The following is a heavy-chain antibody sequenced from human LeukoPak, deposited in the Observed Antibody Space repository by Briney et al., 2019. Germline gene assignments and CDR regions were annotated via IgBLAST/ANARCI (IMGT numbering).Heavy chain of an antibody. CDR1: GYTFTNYY. Sequence: ASVKVSCKASGYTFTNYYIHWVRQAPGQGLEWMGIINPSDGKTSYAQKFQGRVTITKNTAISTAYMELSNLRSEDTAMYYRARVLKKYCSGDDCYRPRGYYYYMEVWGQGTTVTVSS. J-gene: IGHJ6*03. CDR2: INPSDGKT. D-gene: IGHD2-15*01. CDR3: ARVLKKYCSGDDCYRPRGYYYYMEV. V-gene: IGHV1-46*01.